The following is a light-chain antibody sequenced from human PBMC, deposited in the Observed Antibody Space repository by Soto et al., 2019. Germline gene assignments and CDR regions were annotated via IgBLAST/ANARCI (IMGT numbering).Light chain of an antibody. J-gene: IGLJ1*01. CDR2: DVS. CDR1: SSDVGGYNY. CDR3: SSYTSSSTLV. V-gene: IGLV2-14*01. Sequence: QSVLTQPASVSGSPGHSITISCTGTSSDVGGYNYVSWYQQHPGKAPKLMIYDVSNRPSGVSNRFSGSKSGNTASLTISGLQAEDEADYYCSSYTSSSTLVFGTGTKVNVL.